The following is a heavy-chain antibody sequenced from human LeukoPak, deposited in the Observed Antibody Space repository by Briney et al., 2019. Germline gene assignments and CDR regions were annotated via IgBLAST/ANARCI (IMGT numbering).Heavy chain of an antibody. CDR2: SRNKANSYTT. J-gene: IGHJ4*02. V-gene: IGHV3-72*01. CDR3: ARPGGSYDPIDY. CDR1: GFTFSDHY. D-gene: IGHD1-26*01. Sequence: PGGSLRLSCAASGFTFSDHYMDWVRQAPGKGLEWVARSRNKANSYTTEYAASVKGRFTISRDDSKKSLYLQMNSLKIEDTAVYYCARPGGSYDPIDYWGQGTLVTVSS.